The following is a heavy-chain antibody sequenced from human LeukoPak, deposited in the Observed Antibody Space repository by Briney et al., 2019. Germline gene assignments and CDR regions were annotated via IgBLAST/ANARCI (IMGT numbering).Heavy chain of an antibody. CDR3: ARRAAASWFDP. CDR2: IYPGDSDT. Sequence: GESLKFSCKGSGYSFSSYWIGWVRQMPGKGLEWMGIIYPGDSDTRYSPSFQGQVTISADKSISTAYLQWSSLKASDTAIYYCARRAAASWFDPWGQGTLVTVSS. V-gene: IGHV5-51*01. J-gene: IGHJ5*02. D-gene: IGHD6-13*01. CDR1: GYSFSSYW.